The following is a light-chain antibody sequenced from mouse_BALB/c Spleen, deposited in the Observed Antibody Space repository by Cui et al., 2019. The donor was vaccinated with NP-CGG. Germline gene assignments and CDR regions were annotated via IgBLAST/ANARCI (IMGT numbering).Light chain of an antibody. CDR1: TGAVITSNY. Sequence: QAVVTQEPAPTTSPGETVTLTCRSSTGAVITSNYANWVQEKPDHLFTGLIGGTNNRAPGVPARFSGSLIGNKAALTITGAQTEDEAIYFCALWYSNHWVFGGGTKLTVL. V-gene: IGLV1*01. CDR3: ALWYSNHWV. J-gene: IGLJ1*01. CDR2: GTN.